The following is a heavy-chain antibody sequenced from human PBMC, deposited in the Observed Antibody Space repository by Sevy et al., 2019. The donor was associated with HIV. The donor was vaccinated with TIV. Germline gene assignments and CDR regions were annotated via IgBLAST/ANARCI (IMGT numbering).Heavy chain of an antibody. V-gene: IGHV3-23*01. CDR1: GFTFSSYA. CDR3: AKDRYYDFWSGYGPNWFDP. Sequence: GGSLRLSCAASGFTFSSYAMSWVRQAPGKGLEWVSAISGSGGSTYYADSVKGRFTISRDNSKNTLYLKMNSLRAEDTAVYYCAKDRYYDFWSGYGPNWFDPWGQGTLVTVSS. CDR2: ISGSGGST. J-gene: IGHJ5*02. D-gene: IGHD3-3*01.